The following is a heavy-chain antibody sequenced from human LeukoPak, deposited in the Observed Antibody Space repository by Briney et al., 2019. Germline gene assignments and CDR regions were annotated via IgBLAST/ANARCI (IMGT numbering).Heavy chain of an antibody. CDR2: IYSDGRT. CDR1: GFTFSSYA. J-gene: IGHJ4*02. Sequence: PGGSLRLSCAASGFTFSSYAMSWVRQAPGKGLEWASVIYSDGRTYYADSVKGRFTISRDNSKNTLYLQMNSLRAEDTAVYYCARDFLRSSGCYWGQGTLVTVSS. D-gene: IGHD3-22*01. CDR3: ARDFLRSSGCY. V-gene: IGHV3-53*01.